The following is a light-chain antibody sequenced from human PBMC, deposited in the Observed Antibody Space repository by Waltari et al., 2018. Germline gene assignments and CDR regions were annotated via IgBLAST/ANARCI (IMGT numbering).Light chain of an antibody. Sequence: QLVLTQSPTASASLGASVKLTCILNMGYSSYTIAGNRQQTEKGPRYLRKVNSDDSHTKGDVIPDRFSGSSSVAERYLTISILQSDYEGDYYCQTWVTGIHVVFGGGTKLTVL. V-gene: IGLV4-69*01. CDR2: VNSDDSH. CDR3: QTWVTGIHVV. CDR1: MGYSSYT. J-gene: IGLJ2*01.